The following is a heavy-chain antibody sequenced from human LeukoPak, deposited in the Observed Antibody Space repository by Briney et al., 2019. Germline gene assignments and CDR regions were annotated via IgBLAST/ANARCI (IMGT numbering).Heavy chain of an antibody. D-gene: IGHD6-25*01. J-gene: IGHJ4*02. V-gene: IGHV4-59*01. Sequence: PSETLSLTCTVSGGSISSYYWSRIRQPPGKGLEWIGYIYYSGSTNYNPSLKSRVTISVDTSKNQFSLKLSSVTAADTAVYYCASSSGTDYWGQGTLVTVSS. CDR2: IYYSGST. CDR3: ASSSGTDY. CDR1: GGSISSYY.